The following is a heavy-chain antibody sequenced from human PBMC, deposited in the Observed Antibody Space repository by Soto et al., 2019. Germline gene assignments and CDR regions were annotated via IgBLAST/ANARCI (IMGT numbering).Heavy chain of an antibody. CDR1: GFTFSRYS. CDR2: ISSATNYI. Sequence: GGSLRLSCAASGFTFSRYSMNWVRQAPGKGLEWVSSISSATNYIYYADSMKGRFTVSRDNAKNSVYLDMNSLSAEDTAVYYCARESEDLTSNFDYWGQGTLVTVAS. J-gene: IGHJ4*02. V-gene: IGHV3-21*01. CDR3: ARESEDLTSNFDY.